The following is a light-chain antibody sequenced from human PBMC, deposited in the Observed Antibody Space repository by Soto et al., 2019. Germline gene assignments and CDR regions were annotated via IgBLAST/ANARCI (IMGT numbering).Light chain of an antibody. CDR2: DAS. CDR1: QSVSSY. Sequence: EIVFTQSPATLSLSPGERATLSCRASQSVSSYLAWYQQKPGQAPSLLIYDASNRATGIPARFSGSGSGTDLTLTISSLEPEDFAVYYCQQRSNWPTITFGQGTRLEIK. CDR3: QQRSNWPTIT. J-gene: IGKJ5*01. V-gene: IGKV3-11*01.